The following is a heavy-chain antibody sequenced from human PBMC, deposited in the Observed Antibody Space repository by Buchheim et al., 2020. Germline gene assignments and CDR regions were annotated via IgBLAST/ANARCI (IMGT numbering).Heavy chain of an antibody. CDR3: ARDRGAHDFGPIDY. CDR2: VYYTGRA. J-gene: IGHJ4*02. V-gene: IGHV4-31*03. Sequence: QVQLQESGPGLVKPSQTLSLTCTVSGVSINTGTFYWSWTRQHPGKGLEWIGYVYYTGRAYSNPSLKSRVSMSVDTSQNQFSLNLASVTAADTAVYYCARDRGAHDFGPIDYWGQGAL. CDR1: GVSINTGTFY. D-gene: IGHD4-17*01.